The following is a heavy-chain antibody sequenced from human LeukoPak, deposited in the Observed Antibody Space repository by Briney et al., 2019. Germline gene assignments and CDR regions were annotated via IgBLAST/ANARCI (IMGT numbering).Heavy chain of an antibody. J-gene: IGHJ1*01. CDR3: ARAPSEIGSDYPEYLRH. CDR1: GFTFSSYR. Sequence: GGSLRLSCAASGFTFSSYRMHWVRQAPGKGLVWVSRIKSDGSTRYADSVKGRFTISRDNAKNTVSLQMNSLRAEDTGVYYCARAPSEIGSDYPEYLRHWGQGTLVTVSP. D-gene: IGHD2-21*01. CDR2: IKSDGST. V-gene: IGHV3-74*01.